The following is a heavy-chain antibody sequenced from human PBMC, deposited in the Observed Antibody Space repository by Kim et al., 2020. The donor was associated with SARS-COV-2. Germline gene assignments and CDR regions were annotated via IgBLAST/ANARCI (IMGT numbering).Heavy chain of an antibody. J-gene: IGHJ6*02. CDR1: GGSISSYY. Sequence: SETLSLTCTVSGGSISSYYWSWIRQPPGKGLEWIGYIYYSGSTNYNPSLKSRVTISVDTSKNQFSLKLSSVTAADTAVYYCARGPLQWLRARGYYYYYGMDVWGQGTTVTVSS. D-gene: IGHD5-12*01. CDR3: ARGPLQWLRARGYYYYYGMDV. CDR2: IYYSGST. V-gene: IGHV4-59*13.